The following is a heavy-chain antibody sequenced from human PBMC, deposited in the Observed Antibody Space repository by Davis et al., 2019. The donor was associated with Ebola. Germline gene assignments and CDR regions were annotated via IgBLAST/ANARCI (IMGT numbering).Heavy chain of an antibody. CDR1: GTSFSDYF. CDR3: ARPWYSGTYYDAYDI. CDR2: FSYGDNT. D-gene: IGHD1-26*01. V-gene: IGHV4-59*05. J-gene: IGHJ3*02. Sequence: SETLSLTCAVSGTSFSDYFWSWVRQPPGKGLEWVGSFSYGDNTHYYNPSLRSRVTISVDTSRNQFSLKLSSATAADTAVYYCARPWYSGTYYDAYDIWGQGTMVAVSS.